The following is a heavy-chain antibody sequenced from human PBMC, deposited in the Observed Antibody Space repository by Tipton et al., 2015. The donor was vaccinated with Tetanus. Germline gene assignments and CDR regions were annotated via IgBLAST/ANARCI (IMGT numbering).Heavy chain of an antibody. V-gene: IGHV4-61*05. CDR2: VYYSGST. J-gene: IGHJ4*02. D-gene: IGHD4-17*01. CDR1: GVSISSNSYY. CDR3: ARADYGDYAAHFDY. Sequence: TLSLTCTVSGVSISSNSYYWGWIRQPPGKGLEWIGSVYYSGSTNYSPSLQSRVTISVDTSKSQFFLILSSVTAADTAVYYCARADYGDYAAHFDYWGQGGLVTVSS.